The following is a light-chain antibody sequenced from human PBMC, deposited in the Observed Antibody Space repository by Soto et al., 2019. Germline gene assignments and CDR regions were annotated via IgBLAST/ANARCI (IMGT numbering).Light chain of an antibody. CDR2: GAS. CDR1: QSINTN. V-gene: IGKV1-5*01. Sequence: IQLTQSPSTLSASVGDRFTITCQASQSINTNLAWYQQTPGKAPRLLIHGASSLSREIPSRFSGGGTGTHFTLTIRGLQPEDLATYFCLQTSTFPRTFGQGTKVDI. J-gene: IGKJ1*01. CDR3: LQTSTFPRT.